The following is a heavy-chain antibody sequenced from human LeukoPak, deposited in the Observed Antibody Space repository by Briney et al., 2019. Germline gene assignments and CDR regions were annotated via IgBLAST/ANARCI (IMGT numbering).Heavy chain of an antibody. V-gene: IGHV3-23*01. Sequence: GGSVRLSCAASGFRFNNYAMSWLRQAPGKGLEWVTAISDNGGSTYYADSVNGRFTISRDNSKDTLYLQMNSLRGDDTAVYHCAKGPSPGYCSSTSCYYDYWGQGTLVTDCS. CDR2: ISDNGGST. J-gene: IGHJ4*02. CDR3: AKGPSPGYCSSTSCYYDY. D-gene: IGHD2-2*01. CDR1: GFRFNNYA.